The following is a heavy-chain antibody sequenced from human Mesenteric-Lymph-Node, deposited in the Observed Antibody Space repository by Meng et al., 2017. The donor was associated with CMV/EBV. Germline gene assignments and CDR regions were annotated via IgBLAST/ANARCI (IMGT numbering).Heavy chain of an antibody. CDR1: GFTVGTNY. CDR2: MYSDGRT. V-gene: IGHV3-53*01. Sequence: GESLKISCAASGFTVGTNYLSWVRQPPGEGLEWVSVMYSDGRTHCADSVKGRFTISRDNSKNTLYLQVNSLRAEDTAVYYCAKAHYSNYPNDAFDIWGQGTMVTVSS. J-gene: IGHJ3*02. D-gene: IGHD4-11*01. CDR3: AKAHYSNYPNDAFDI.